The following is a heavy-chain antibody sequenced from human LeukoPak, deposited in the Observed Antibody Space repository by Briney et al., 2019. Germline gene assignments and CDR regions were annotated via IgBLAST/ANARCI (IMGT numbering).Heavy chain of an antibody. CDR1: GGSISSYY. V-gene: IGHV4-59*01. CDR3: ARGWWYFDL. J-gene: IGHJ2*01. Sequence: PSETLSLTCTVSGGSISSYYWSWIRQPPGKGLEWIGYIYYSGSTNYNPSLKSRVTISVDTSKNQFSLKLSSVTAADTAVYYCARGWWYFDLWGRGTLVTVSS. CDR2: IYYSGST.